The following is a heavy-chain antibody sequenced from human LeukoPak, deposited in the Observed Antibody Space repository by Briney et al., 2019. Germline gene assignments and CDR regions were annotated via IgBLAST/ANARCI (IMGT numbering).Heavy chain of an antibody. CDR1: GGSFSGYY. CDR3: ARPASPLPATAGTYAFDI. CDR2: INHSGST. V-gene: IGHV4-34*01. Sequence: SETLSLTCAVYGGSFSGYYWSWIRQPPRKGLEWIGEINHSGSTNYNPSLKSRVTISVDTSKNQFSLKLSSVTAADTAVYYCARPASPLPATAGTYAFDIWGQGTMVTVSS. D-gene: IGHD2-2*01. J-gene: IGHJ3*02.